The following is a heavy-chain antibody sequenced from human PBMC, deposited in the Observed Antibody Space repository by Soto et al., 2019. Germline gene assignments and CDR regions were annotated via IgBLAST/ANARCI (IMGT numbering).Heavy chain of an antibody. CDR1: GYSFTRYG. CDR2: ISGYNGKT. CDR3: AREGDRPYYYYGMDV. J-gene: IGHJ6*02. D-gene: IGHD3-16*01. V-gene: IGHV1-18*01. Sequence: QVQLVQSGNEVKKPGASVNVSCKASGYSFTRYGISWVRQAPGQGLEWMGWISGYNGKTKYAQKLQGRVSMTTDTSRSTAYMELRSLGSDDTAVYYWAREGDRPYYYYGMDVWGQGTTVTVSS.